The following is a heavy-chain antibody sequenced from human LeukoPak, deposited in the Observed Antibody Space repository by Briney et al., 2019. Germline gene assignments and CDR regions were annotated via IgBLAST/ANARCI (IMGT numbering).Heavy chain of an antibody. Sequence: GGSLRLSCAASGFTFSSYAMSWVRQAPGKGLEWVSAISGSGGSTYYADSVKGRFTISRDNSKNTLYLQMNSLRAEDTAVYYCAKDLGEWEQTYYSYYMDVWGQGTTVTVSS. CDR1: GFTFSSYA. V-gene: IGHV3-23*01. CDR3: AKDLGEWEQTYYSYYMDV. D-gene: IGHD1-26*01. J-gene: IGHJ6*02. CDR2: ISGSGGST.